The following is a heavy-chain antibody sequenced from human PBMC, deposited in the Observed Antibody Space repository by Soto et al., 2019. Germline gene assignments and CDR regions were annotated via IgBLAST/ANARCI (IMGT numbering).Heavy chain of an antibody. CDR1: GGSISSYY. CDR2: IYYSGST. CDR3: ARGVGDGYNFDY. V-gene: IGHV4-59*01. D-gene: IGHD5-12*01. J-gene: IGHJ4*02. Sequence: PSETLSLTFTVSGGSISSYYWSWIRQPPGKGLEWIGYIYYSGSTNYNPSLKSRVTISVDTSKNQFSLKLSSVTAADTAVYYCARGVGDGYNFDYGGQGTLVTVSS.